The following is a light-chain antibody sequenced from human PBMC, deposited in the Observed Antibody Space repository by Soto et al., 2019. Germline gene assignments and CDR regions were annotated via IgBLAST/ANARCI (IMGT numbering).Light chain of an antibody. CDR1: QSVRSTY. J-gene: IGKJ1*01. V-gene: IGKV3-20*01. CDR3: HQYSSSRKT. CDR2: GAS. Sequence: IVLTQSPGTLSLSPGERATLSCRASQSVRSTYLAWYQQRPGQAPRLLIYGASSRATGIPDRFSGSGSGTDFTLTISRLEPEDSAVYYCHQYSSSRKTFGQGTKVEIK.